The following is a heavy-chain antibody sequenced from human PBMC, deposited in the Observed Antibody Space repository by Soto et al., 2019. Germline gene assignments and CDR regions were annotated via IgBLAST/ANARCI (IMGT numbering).Heavy chain of an antibody. J-gene: IGHJ4*02. V-gene: IGHV1-69*13. CDR3: AREAPATVVTPVGYYFDY. CDR2: IIPIFGTA. CDR1: GGTFSSYA. Sequence: ASVKVSCKASGGTFSSYAISWVRQAPGQGLEWMGGIIPIFGTANYAQKFQGRVTITADESTSTAYMELSSLRSEDTAVYYCAREAPATVVTPVGYYFDYWGQGTLVTVSS. D-gene: IGHD4-17*01.